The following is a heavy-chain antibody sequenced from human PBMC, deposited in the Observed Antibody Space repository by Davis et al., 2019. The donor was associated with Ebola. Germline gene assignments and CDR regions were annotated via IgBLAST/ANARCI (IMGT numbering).Heavy chain of an antibody. CDR3: VTDWIDP. V-gene: IGHV3-30*03. J-gene: IGHJ5*02. CDR2: ISYDGSNK. Sequence: GESLKISCAASGFTFSSYGMHWVRQAPGKGLEWVAVISYDGSNKYYADSVKGRFTISRDNSKNTLYLQMSSLRAEDTAVYYCVTDWIDPWGQGTLVTVSS. CDR1: GFTFSSYG.